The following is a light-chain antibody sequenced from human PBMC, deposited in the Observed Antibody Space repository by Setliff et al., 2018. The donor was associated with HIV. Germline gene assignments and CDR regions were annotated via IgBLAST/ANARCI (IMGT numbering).Light chain of an antibody. CDR1: SSDVGGYSY. Sequence: QSALTQPASVSGSPGQSITISCTGTSSDVGGYSYVSWYQQHPGKAPKLIIYEVRNRPSGVSNRFSGSKSGNTASLTISGLQAEDEADYYCISYATTNTLPFGTGTKVTVL. CDR2: EVR. J-gene: IGLJ1*01. V-gene: IGLV2-14*01. CDR3: ISYATTNTLP.